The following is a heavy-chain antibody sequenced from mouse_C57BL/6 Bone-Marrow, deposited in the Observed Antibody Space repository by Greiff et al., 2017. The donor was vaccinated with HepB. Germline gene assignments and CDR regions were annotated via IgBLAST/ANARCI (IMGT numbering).Heavy chain of an antibody. CDR1: GYTFTSYW. CDR2: INPSNGGT. J-gene: IGHJ1*03. Sequence: QVQLQQPGTELVKPGASVKLSCKASGYTFTSYWMHWVKQRPGQGLEWIGNINPSNGGTNYNEKFKSKATLTVDKSSSTAYMQISSLTSEDSAVYYCAREDGNFYWYFDVWGTGTAVTVSS. V-gene: IGHV1-53*01. CDR3: AREDGNFYWYFDV. D-gene: IGHD2-1*01.